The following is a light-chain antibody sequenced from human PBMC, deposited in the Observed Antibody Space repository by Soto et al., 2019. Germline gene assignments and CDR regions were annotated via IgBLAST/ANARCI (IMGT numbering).Light chain of an antibody. CDR2: DVS. V-gene: IGLV2-14*01. CDR1: SSDVGSYKY. CDR3: KSYRGTSALF. J-gene: IGLJ1*01. Sequence: QSALTQPASVSGSPGQSITISCTGTSSDVGSYKYVSWYQQHPGQAPKLMIYDVSYRPSGVSDRFSGSKSGNTASLTISGLQAEDEADYYCKSYRGTSALFFGTGTKVTVL.